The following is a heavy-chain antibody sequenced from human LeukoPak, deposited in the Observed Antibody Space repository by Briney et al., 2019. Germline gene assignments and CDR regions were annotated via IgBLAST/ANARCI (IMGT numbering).Heavy chain of an antibody. CDR2: IYSGGST. J-gene: IGHJ6*02. CDR1: GFTVSSNY. CDR3: ARDDPRTRGSYYSYYYGMDV. Sequence: GGSLRLSCAASGFTVSSNYMSWVRQAPGKGLEWVSVIYSGGSTYYADSVKGRFTISRDNSKNTLYLQMNSLRAEDTAVYYCARDDPRTRGSYYSYYYGMDVWGQGTTVTVSS. V-gene: IGHV3-66*01. D-gene: IGHD1-26*01.